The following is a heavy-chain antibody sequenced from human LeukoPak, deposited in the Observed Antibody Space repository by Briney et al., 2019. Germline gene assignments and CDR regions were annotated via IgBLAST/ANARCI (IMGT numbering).Heavy chain of an antibody. J-gene: IGHJ4*02. CDR2: IYHSGST. Sequence: PSETLSLTCAVSGGSISSSNWWSWVRQAPGKGLEWIGEIYHSGSTNYNPSLKSRVTISVDKSKNQFSLKLSSVTAADTAVYYCARAGSRYSSSWYFGNWGQGTLVTVSS. V-gene: IGHV4-4*02. CDR3: ARAGSRYSSSWYFGN. CDR1: GGSISSSNW. D-gene: IGHD6-13*01.